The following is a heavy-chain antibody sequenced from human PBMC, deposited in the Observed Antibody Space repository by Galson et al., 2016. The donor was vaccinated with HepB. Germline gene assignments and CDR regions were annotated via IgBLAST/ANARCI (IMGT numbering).Heavy chain of an antibody. Sequence: SETLSLTCTVSGDSIGPYHWGWIRQPPGKGLQWIGNIDDSGDTSYNPSLRSRATTSVDTSKNHLCLNLTSVTAADTAVYFCARRASCSRTSCYTGGWYFARWGRGALVTVS. CDR1: GDSIGPYH. J-gene: IGHJ2*01. D-gene: IGHD2-2*02. V-gene: IGHV4-59*08. CDR2: IDDSGDT. CDR3: ARRASCSRTSCYTGGWYFAR.